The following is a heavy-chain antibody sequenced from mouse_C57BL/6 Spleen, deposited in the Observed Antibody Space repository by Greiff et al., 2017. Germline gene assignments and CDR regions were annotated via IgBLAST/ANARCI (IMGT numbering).Heavy chain of an antibody. CDR1: GFTFSDYG. V-gene: IGHV5-17*01. J-gene: IGHJ1*03. CDR3: ARGTGTGYFDV. Sequence: EVKVEESGGGLVKPGGSLKLSCAASGFTFSDYGMHWVRQAPEKGLEWVAYISSGSSTIYYADTVKGRFTISRDNAKNTLFLQMTSLRSEDTAMYYCARGTGTGYFDVWGTGTTVTVSS. D-gene: IGHD4-1*01. CDR2: ISSGSSTI.